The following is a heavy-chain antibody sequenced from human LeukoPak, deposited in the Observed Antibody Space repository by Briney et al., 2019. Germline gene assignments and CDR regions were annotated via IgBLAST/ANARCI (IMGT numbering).Heavy chain of an antibody. J-gene: IGHJ4*02. CDR3: ARADKNAGVVAATHDY. CDR2: INHSGST. D-gene: IGHD2-15*01. Sequence: PSETLSLTCAVYGGSFSGYYWSWIRQPPGKGLEWIGEINHSGSTNYNPSLKSRVTISVDTSKNQFSLKLSSVATADTAVYYCARADKNAGVVAATHDYWGQGTLVTVSS. CDR1: GGSFSGYY. V-gene: IGHV4-34*01.